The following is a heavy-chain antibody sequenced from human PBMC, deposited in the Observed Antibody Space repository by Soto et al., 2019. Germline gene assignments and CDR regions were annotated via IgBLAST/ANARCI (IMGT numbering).Heavy chain of an antibody. CDR2: ISYDGSNK. D-gene: IGHD1-26*01. CDR3: STDEWE. V-gene: IGHV3-30-3*01. Sequence: LRLSCAASGFTFSSYAMHWVRQAPGKGLEWVAVISYDGSNKYYADSVKGRFTISRDNSKNTLCLQMNSLRAEDTAVYYCSTDEWEWGQGALVTVSS. CDR1: GFTFSSYA. J-gene: IGHJ4*01.